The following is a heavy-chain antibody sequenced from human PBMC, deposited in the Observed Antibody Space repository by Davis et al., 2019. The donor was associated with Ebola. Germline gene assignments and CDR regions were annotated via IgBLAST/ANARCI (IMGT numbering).Heavy chain of an antibody. V-gene: IGHV3-30*02. CDR2: IRYDGSNK. Sequence: GESLKISCAASGFTFSSYGMHWVRQAPGKGLEWVAFIRYDGSNKYYADSVKGRFTISRDNSKNTLYLQMNSLRAEDTAVYYCALHKGGYSSSFDYWGQGTLVTVSS. J-gene: IGHJ4*02. CDR3: ALHKGGYSSSFDY. D-gene: IGHD6-13*01. CDR1: GFTFSSYG.